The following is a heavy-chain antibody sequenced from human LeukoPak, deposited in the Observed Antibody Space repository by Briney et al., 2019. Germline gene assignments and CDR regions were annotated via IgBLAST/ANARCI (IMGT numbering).Heavy chain of an antibody. CDR3: AKDGGSLTYYFDY. CDR1: GFTFNDYA. Sequence: GRSLRLSCAASGFTFNDYAMHWVRQAPGKGLEWVSGINWNSRSIGYADSVKGRFTISRDNAKNSLYLQMNSLTAEDTAVYYCAKDGGSLTYYFDYWGQGTLVTVSS. CDR2: INWNSRSI. J-gene: IGHJ4*02. D-gene: IGHD1-26*01. V-gene: IGHV3-9*01.